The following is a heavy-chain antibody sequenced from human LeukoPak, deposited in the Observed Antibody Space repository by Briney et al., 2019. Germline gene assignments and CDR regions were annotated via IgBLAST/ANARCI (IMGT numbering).Heavy chain of an antibody. CDR2: ISHSGST. CDR1: GGSFSGYP. V-gene: IGHV4-34*01. CDR3: ARGPMRGWFDP. J-gene: IGHJ5*02. Sequence: SETLSLTCAVSGGSFSGYPWNWIRQPPGKGLEWLGEISHSGSTNYSPSLKSRVTISHDMSTNQFSLNLNSVTPADTAVYYCARGPMRGWFDPWGQGTLVTVSS.